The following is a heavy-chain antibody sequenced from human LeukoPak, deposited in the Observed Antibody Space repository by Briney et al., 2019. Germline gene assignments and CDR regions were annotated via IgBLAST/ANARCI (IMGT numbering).Heavy chain of an antibody. J-gene: IGHJ4*02. V-gene: IGHV4-34*01. CDR3: ARRYDFWSGYPPPLDY. D-gene: IGHD3-3*01. Sequence: PSETLSLTCAVFGGSYSGYYWNWIRQHPGKGLEWIGQINPSRNTNYNPSLKSRVTISVDTSKKQFSLKLSSVTAADTAVYYCARRYDFWSGYPPPLDYWGQGTLVTVSS. CDR1: GGSYSGYY. CDR2: INPSRNT.